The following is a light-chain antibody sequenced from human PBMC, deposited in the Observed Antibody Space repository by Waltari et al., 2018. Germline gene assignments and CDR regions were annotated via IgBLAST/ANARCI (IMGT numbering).Light chain of an antibody. J-gene: IGKJ4*01. V-gene: IGKV4-1*01. CDR1: QSVLYSSNNKNY. CDR2: WAS. Sequence: DIVMTQSPDSLAVSLGERATINCMSSQSVLYSSNNKNYLAWYQQKPGQPPKLLIYWASTRESGVPDRFSGSGSGTDFTLTSSSLQAEDVAVYYCQQYYSTPLTFGGGTKVEIK. CDR3: QQYYSTPLT.